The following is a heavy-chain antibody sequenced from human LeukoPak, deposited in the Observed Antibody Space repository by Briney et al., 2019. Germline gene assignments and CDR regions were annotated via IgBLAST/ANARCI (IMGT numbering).Heavy chain of an antibody. V-gene: IGHV3-30-3*01. CDR3: ARDRTRDGYNQGRVFDY. CDR1: RFTFSNYA. D-gene: IGHD5-24*01. J-gene: IGHJ4*02. CDR2: ISYDGSNK. Sequence: GGSLRLSCAASRFTFSNYAMHWVRLAPGKGLEWVAVISYDGSNKYYADSVKGRFTISRDISKNTLYLQMNSLRAEDTAVYYCARDRTRDGYNQGRVFDYWGQGTLVTVSS.